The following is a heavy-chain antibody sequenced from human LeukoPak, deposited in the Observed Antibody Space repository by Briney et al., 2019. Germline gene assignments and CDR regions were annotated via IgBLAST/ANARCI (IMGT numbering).Heavy chain of an antibody. CDR3: AELGITMIGGV. CDR2: ISWDGGSK. J-gene: IGHJ6*04. Sequence: PGGSLRLSCAASGFMFEDYSMHWVRQAPGKGLEWVSVISWDGGSKYYADSVQGRFTISRDNAKNSLYLQMNSLRAEDTAVYYCAELGITMIGGVWGKGTTVTISS. V-gene: IGHV3-43*01. D-gene: IGHD3-10*02. CDR1: GFMFEDYS.